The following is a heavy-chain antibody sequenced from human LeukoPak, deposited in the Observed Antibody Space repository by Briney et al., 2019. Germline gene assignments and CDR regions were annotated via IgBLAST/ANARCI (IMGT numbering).Heavy chain of an antibody. CDR2: INHSGST. V-gene: IGHV4-34*01. CDR3: ARHYWGFDY. J-gene: IGHJ4*02. CDR1: GGSFSGYY. Sequence: PSETLSLTCAVYGGSFSGYYWSWIRQPPGKGLEWIGEINHSGSTNYNPSLKSRVTISVDTSKNQFSLKLSSVTAADTAVYYCARHYWGFDYWGQGTLVTVSS. D-gene: IGHD7-27*01.